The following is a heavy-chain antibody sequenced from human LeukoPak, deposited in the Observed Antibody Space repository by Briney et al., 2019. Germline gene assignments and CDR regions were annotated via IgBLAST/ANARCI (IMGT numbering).Heavy chain of an antibody. J-gene: IGHJ4*02. D-gene: IGHD4-17*01. CDR3: AKRRGPTYGDFDY. CDR1: GFTFSDYY. V-gene: IGHV3-23*01. CDR2: VTGNGGST. Sequence: GGSLRLSCAASGFTFSDYYMSWIRQAPGKGLEWVSGVTGNGGSTFYADSVKGRFTISRDNSKNTLYLQMNSLRVEDTALYYCAKRRGPTYGDFDYWGQGTLVTASS.